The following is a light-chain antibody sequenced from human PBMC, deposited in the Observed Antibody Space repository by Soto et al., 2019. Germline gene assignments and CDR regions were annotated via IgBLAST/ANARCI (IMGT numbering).Light chain of an antibody. CDR2: KAS. CDR1: QSISSW. Sequence: DIQMTQSPSTLSASVGDRVTITCRASQSISSWLARYQQKPGKAPKVLIYKASTLESGVPSRFSGSGSGTEFTLTISSLQPDDFATYYCLQYNTLWTFGQGTKVEIK. CDR3: LQYNTLWT. J-gene: IGKJ1*01. V-gene: IGKV1-5*03.